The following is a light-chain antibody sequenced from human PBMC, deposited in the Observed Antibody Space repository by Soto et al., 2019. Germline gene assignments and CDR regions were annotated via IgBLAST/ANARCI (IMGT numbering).Light chain of an antibody. J-gene: IGKJ2*01. CDR2: AAS. CDR1: QSISNY. V-gene: IGKV1-27*01. CDR3: QQYNSAPHT. Sequence: DIQMTQSPSSLSASVGERVTITCRASQSISNYLAWYQQKPGKVPKLLIYAASTLQSGVPSRFSGSGSGTDFTLTISSLQPEDVATYYCQQYNSAPHTFGQGTKLEIK.